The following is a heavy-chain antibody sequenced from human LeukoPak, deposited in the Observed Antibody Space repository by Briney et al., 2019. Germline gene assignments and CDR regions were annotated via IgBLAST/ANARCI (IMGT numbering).Heavy chain of an antibody. V-gene: IGHV4-59*01. D-gene: IGHD3-3*01. CDR1: GGSISSYY. CDR2: IYYSGST. CDR3: ARRRFLDAFDI. Sequence: TSETLSLTCTVSGGSISSYYWSWIRQPPGKGLEWIGYIYYSGSTKYKPSLKSRVTISVDTSKNQFSLKLSSVTAADTAVYYCARRRFLDAFDIWGQGTIVTVSS. J-gene: IGHJ3*02.